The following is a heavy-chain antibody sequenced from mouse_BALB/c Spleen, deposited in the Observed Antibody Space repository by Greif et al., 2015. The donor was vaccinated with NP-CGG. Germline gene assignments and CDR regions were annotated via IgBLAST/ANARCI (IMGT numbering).Heavy chain of an antibody. V-gene: IGHV2-6-7*01. Sequence: VMLVESGPGLVAPSQSLSITCTVSGFSLTGYGVNWVRQPPGKGLEWLGMIWGDGSTDYNPALKSRLSISKDNSKSQVFLKMNSLQTDDTARYYCARVGAYYRYDGGLDYAMDYWGQGTSVTVSS. CDR1: GFSLTGYG. CDR2: IWGDGST. CDR3: ARVGAYYRYDGGLDYAMDY. J-gene: IGHJ4*01. D-gene: IGHD2-14*01.